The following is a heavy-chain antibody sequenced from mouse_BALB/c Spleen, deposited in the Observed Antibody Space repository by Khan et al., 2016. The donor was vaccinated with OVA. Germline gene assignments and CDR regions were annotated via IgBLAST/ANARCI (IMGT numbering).Heavy chain of an antibody. V-gene: IGHV5-9-3*01. J-gene: IGHJ3*01. CDR3: ARQRDYGALAC. CDR1: GFTFSSYA. CDR2: ISSGGSYT. Sequence: EVQLVESGGGLVKPGGSLKLSCAASGFTFSSYAMSWVRQTPEKRLEWVATISSGGSYTYYPDSVKGRFTISRDNANNTLYLQMSSLSSEDTAMYCGARQRDYGALACWGQGTLVTVSA. D-gene: IGHD2-4*01.